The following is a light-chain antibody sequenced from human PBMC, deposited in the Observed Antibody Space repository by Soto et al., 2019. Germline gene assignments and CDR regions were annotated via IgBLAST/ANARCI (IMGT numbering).Light chain of an antibody. CDR3: QQYDTYWT. Sequence: IHLTQSPSFLSASSRYRFTTTFRASQSITNRLAWYQQKPGKAPKVLIYDASNLEYGVPSRFSGSRSGTEFTLTISSLQPDDIATYYCQQYDTYWTFGQGTKVDI. V-gene: IGKV1-5*01. CDR2: DAS. CDR1: QSITNR. J-gene: IGKJ1*01.